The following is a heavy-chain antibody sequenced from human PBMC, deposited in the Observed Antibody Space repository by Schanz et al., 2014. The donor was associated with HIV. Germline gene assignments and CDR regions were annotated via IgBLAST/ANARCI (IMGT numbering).Heavy chain of an antibody. Sequence: QVQLVESGGGVVQPGRSLRLSCAASGFTFSSFGMHWVRQAPGKGLEWVVVISSDRSEEYFADSVKVRFTISRDNSKNTLYLQMNRLRTEYTSLYYCAKGASPYHDSSVFYPDYWSQGTLVTVSS. CDR3: AKGASPYHDSSVFYPDY. D-gene: IGHD3-22*01. CDR1: GFTFSSFG. V-gene: IGHV3-30*18. CDR2: ISSDRSEE. J-gene: IGHJ4*02.